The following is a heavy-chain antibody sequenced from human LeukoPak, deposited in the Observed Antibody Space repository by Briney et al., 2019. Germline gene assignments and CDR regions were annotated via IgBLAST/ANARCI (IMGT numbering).Heavy chain of an antibody. D-gene: IGHD1-26*01. CDR3: AGSIVGATGGDAFDI. V-gene: IGHV4-59*01. CDR2: IYYSGST. CDR1: GGSISSYY. Sequence: TSETLSLTCTVSGGSISSYYWSWIRQPPGKGLEWIGYIYYSGSTNYNPSLKSRVTISVDTSKNQFSLKLSSATAADTAVYYCAGSIVGATGGDAFDIWGQGTMVTVSS. J-gene: IGHJ3*02.